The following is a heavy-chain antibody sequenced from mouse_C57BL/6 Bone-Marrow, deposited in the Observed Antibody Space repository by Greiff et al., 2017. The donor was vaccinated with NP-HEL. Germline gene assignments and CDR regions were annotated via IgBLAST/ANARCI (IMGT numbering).Heavy chain of an antibody. D-gene: IGHD2-10*01. CDR3: ARRGAYPGAMDY. Sequence: EVHLVESGGDLVKPGGSLKLSCAASGFTFSSYGMSWVRQTPDKRLEWVATISSGGSYTYYPERVKGRFPISRDNAKNTLNLQMSSLKSEDTAVYCCARRGAYPGAMDYWGQGTSVTVSS. V-gene: IGHV5-6*01. J-gene: IGHJ4*01. CDR2: ISSGGSYT. CDR1: GFTFSSYG.